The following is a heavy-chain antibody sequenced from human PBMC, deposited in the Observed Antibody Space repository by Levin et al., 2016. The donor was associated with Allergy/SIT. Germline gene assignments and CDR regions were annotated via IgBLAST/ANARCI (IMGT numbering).Heavy chain of an antibody. CDR2: IYYSGST. CDR3: ARDSGLWLDGMDV. D-gene: IGHD3-10*01. V-gene: IGHV4-39*07. J-gene: IGHJ6*02. Sequence: RQAPGKGLEWIGSIYYSGSTYYNPSLKSRVTISVDTSKNQFSLKLSSVTAADTAVYYCARDSGLWLDGMDVWGQGTTVTVSS.